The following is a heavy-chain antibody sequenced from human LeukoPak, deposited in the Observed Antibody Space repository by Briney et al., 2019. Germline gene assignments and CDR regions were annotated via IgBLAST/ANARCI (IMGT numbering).Heavy chain of an antibody. D-gene: IGHD5-12*01. CDR2: FDPEDGET. CDR3: ATHSGWLRPEDAFDI. V-gene: IGHV1-24*01. J-gene: IGHJ3*02. CDR1: GYTLTELS. Sequence: ASVKVSCKVSGYTLTELSMHWVRQAPGKGLEWMGGFDPEDGETIYAQKFQGRVTMTEDTSTDTAYMELSSLRSEDTAVYYCATHSGWLRPEDAFDIWGQGTMVTVSS.